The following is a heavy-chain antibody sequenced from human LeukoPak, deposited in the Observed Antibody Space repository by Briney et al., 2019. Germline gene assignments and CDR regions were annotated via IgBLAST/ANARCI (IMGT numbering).Heavy chain of an antibody. D-gene: IGHD6-13*01. CDR3: AKALLAGIAAAGTGG. V-gene: IGHV3-30*02. J-gene: IGHJ4*02. Sequence: GGSLRLSCAASGFTFSSYGMHWVRQAPGKGLEWVAFIRYDGSNKYYADSVKGRFTISRDNSKNTLYLQMNSLRAEDTAVYYCAKALLAGIAAAGTGGGGQGTLVTVSS. CDR1: GFTFSSYG. CDR2: IRYDGSNK.